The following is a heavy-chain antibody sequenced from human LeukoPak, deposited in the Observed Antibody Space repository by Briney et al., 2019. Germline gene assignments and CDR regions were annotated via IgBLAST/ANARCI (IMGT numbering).Heavy chain of an antibody. CDR1: GFTLSSYV. CDR3: AATSSGWYVRHSDY. D-gene: IGHD6-19*01. CDR2: ISYDGSNK. Sequence: GGSLRLSCAASGFTLSSYVMHWVRQAPGKGLEWVAVISYDGSNKYYADSVKGRFTISRDNSKNTLYLQMNSLRAEDTAVYYCAATSSGWYVRHSDYWGQGTLVTVSS. J-gene: IGHJ4*02. V-gene: IGHV3-30*04.